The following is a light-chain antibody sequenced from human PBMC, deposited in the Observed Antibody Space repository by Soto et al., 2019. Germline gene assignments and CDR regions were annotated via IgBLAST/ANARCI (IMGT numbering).Light chain of an antibody. J-gene: IGKJ3*01. V-gene: IGKV1-5*03. CDR1: QSISSW. Sequence: DIQMTQSPSTLSASVGDRVTITCRASQSISSWLAWYQQKPGKAPKLLIYKASSLESGVPSRFSGSGSGTEFTLTISSLQPDDFATYYVQQYNSYSFTFGPGTKVDIK. CDR3: QQYNSYSFT. CDR2: KAS.